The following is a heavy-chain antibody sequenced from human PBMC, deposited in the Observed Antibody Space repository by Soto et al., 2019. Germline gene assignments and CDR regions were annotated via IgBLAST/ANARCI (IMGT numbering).Heavy chain of an antibody. CDR3: ASNYDFWSGYYPLAFDI. D-gene: IGHD3-3*01. Sequence: ASVRGSCKASRYTFTSYDMNWVRQATGQRLEWMGWMNPNRGNTDYSQKFQGRVTITRDTSASTAYMELSSLRSEDTAVYYCASNYDFWSGYYPLAFDIWSQGTMVTGSS. V-gene: IGHV1-8*01. J-gene: IGHJ3*02. CDR2: MNPNRGNT. CDR1: RYTFTSYD.